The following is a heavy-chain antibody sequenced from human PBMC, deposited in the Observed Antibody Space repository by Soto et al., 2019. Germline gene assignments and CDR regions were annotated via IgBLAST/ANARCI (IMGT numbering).Heavy chain of an antibody. CDR3: ARNAGRSSPLDY. CDR2: ISIYNGNT. Sequence: ASVKVSCKASGFSFTTYGLTWVRQAPGQGLEWIGWISIYNGNTNYAQKFQGRITMTTDTSTTTAYMELRSLRSDDRAVYYSARNAGRSSPLDYWRQGNRVPVSS. V-gene: IGHV1-18*01. D-gene: IGHD6-6*01. J-gene: IGHJ4*02. CDR1: GFSFTTYG.